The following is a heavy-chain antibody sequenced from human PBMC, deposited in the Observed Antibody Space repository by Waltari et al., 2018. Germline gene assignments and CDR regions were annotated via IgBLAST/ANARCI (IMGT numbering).Heavy chain of an antibody. J-gene: IGHJ4*02. CDR3: AKDDFSQWELHTN. V-gene: IGHV3-23*01. CDR2: IRGSGGST. Sequence: EVQLLESGGGLVQPGGSLRLSCAASGFTFSSYTMSWVRRAPGKRLEWVSAIRGSGGSTYYADSVKGRFTLSRDNSKNTLYLQMNSLRADDTAVYYCAKDDFSQWELHTNWGQGTLVTVSS. CDR1: GFTFSSYT. D-gene: IGHD1-26*01.